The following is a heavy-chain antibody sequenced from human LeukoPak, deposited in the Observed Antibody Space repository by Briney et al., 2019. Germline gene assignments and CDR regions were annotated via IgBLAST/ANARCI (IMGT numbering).Heavy chain of an antibody. CDR2: VNHSGST. J-gene: IGHJ4*02. V-gene: IGHV4-34*01. D-gene: IGHD5-18*01. CDR1: GGSFSGYY. Sequence: SETLSLTCAVYGGSFSGYYWSWIRQPPGKGLEWIGEVNHSGSTNYNASLKRRGTISVDTSKNQFSLKVSSVTAADTAVYYCARTLEYSFPYYFDDWGQGTLVTVSS. CDR3: ARTLEYSFPYYFDD.